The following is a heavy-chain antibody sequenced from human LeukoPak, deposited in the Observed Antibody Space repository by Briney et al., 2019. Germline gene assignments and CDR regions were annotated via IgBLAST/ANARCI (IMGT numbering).Heavy chain of an antibody. CDR3: AKGVTGIQDYLFEY. D-gene: IGHD1-1*01. J-gene: IGHJ4*02. V-gene: IGHV3-23*01. Sequence: AGGSLRLSCVASGFTFSSFAMSWVRQAPGKGLEWVSFISGSGGSTLYADSVKGRFTISRDNSKNTLFLQMNSLRAEASAAYFCAKGVTGIQDYLFEYWGQGTLVTVSS. CDR2: ISGSGGST. CDR1: GFTFSSFA.